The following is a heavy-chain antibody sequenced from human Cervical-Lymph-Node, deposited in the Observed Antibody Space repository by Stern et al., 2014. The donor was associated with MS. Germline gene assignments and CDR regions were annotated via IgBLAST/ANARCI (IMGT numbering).Heavy chain of an antibody. D-gene: IGHD2-8*01. Sequence: VQLVESGGAVVQPGRSLRLSCAASGFTFSSYGMHWVRQAPGKGLEWVTVISYDGNHKYYAASVKGRFTISRDNSKNTLHLQMNSVTRDDTAIYYCARDYEDTSMLFDHWGQGTLVTVSS. J-gene: IGHJ4*02. CDR1: GFTFSSYG. V-gene: IGHV3-30*03. CDR3: ARDYEDTSMLFDH. CDR2: ISYDGNHK.